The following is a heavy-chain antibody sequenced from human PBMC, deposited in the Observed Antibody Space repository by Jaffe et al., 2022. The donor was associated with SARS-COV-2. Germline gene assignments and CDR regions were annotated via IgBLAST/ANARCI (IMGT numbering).Heavy chain of an antibody. J-gene: IGHJ2*01. CDR3: ARDFGGDRYFDV. CDR2: IGSSGSST. CDR1: GVTFSTYS. V-gene: IGHV3-48*02. D-gene: IGHD3-3*01. Sequence: EVQLVESGGGLVQPGGSLRLSCEASGVTFSTYSVNWVRQAPGKGLEWVAYIGSSGSSTSYADSVRGRFTISRDNARNLMYLQMTSLRDEDTAVYYCARDFGGDRYFDVWGRGSLVIVSS.